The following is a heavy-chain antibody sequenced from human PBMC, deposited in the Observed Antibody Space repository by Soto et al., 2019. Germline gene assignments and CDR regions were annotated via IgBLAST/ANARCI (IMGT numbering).Heavy chain of an antibody. V-gene: IGHV6-1*01. CDR2: TYYRSRFFS. D-gene: IGHD3-10*01. CDR1: GDSVSSYSAA. Sequence: PSQTLSLTCAISGDSVSSYSAAWNWIRQSPSGGLEWLGRTYYRSRFFSDYAESVKSRIIINPDTSKNQFSLQLKSVTPEDTAVYYCVRDRYSSSGWFDYWGHGTPVTVSS. CDR3: VRDRYSSSGWFDY. J-gene: IGHJ5*01.